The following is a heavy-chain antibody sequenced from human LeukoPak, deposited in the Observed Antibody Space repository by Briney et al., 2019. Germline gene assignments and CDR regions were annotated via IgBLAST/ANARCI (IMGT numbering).Heavy chain of an antibody. J-gene: IGHJ4*02. V-gene: IGHV3-73*01. D-gene: IGHD2-21*01. CDR1: GFTFSDSA. CDR3: AKAPVTTCRGAYCYPFDY. Sequence: GGSLRLSCAASGFTFSDSALHWVRQASGKGLEWVGRIRSTANGYATAYAASVKGRFTISRDNSKNTLYLQMNRLRPEDAAVYYCAKAPVTTCRGAYCYPFDYWGQGTLVTVSS. CDR2: IRSTANGYAT.